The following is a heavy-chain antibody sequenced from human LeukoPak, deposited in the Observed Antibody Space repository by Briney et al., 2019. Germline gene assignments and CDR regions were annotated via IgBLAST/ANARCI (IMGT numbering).Heavy chain of an antibody. CDR3: ARDRIQQGYVDY. CDR1: GFTFSSYW. J-gene: IGHJ4*02. Sequence: GGSLRLSCAASGFTFSSYWMHWGRQAPGKGVVWVSRINSDGSSTNYADSVKGRFTISRDNAKNTLYLQMNSLRAEDTAVYYCARDRIQQGYVDYWGQGTLVTVSS. CDR2: INSDGSST. V-gene: IGHV3-74*01. D-gene: IGHD2-15*01.